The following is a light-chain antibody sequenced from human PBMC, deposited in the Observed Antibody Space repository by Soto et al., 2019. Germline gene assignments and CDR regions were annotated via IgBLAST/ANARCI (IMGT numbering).Light chain of an antibody. V-gene: IGKV3-15*01. CDR3: QQSSNWPRT. Sequence: EVVLTQSPATLSLSPGERATLSCRASQFVSNSLAWYQQRPGQPPRLLIYGASTRAAGISERFSGSGSGTEFTLTISSLRSEDFAVYYCQQSSNWPRTFGQGTKVDIK. CDR2: GAS. J-gene: IGKJ1*01. CDR1: QFVSNS.